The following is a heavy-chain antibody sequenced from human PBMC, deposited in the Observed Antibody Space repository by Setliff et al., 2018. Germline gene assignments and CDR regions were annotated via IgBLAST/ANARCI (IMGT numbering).Heavy chain of an antibody. D-gene: IGHD3-16*02. Sequence: ASVKVSCKASGYTFTTYAMNWVRQAPGQGLEWMGWISAYNGNTNYAQKLQGRVTMTTDTSTSTAYMELRSLRSDDTAVYYCARVNPTMITFGGVIVIWFDPWGQGTLVTVSS. J-gene: IGHJ5*02. CDR2: ISAYNGNT. V-gene: IGHV1-18*04. CDR1: GYTFTTYA. CDR3: ARVNPTMITFGGVIVIWFDP.